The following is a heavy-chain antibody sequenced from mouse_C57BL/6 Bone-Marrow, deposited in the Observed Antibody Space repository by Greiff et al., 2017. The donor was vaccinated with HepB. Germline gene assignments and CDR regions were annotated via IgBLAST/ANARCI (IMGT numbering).Heavy chain of an antibody. CDR3: TTSTMVTTGFAY. CDR1: GFTFSNYW. D-gene: IGHD2-2*01. J-gene: IGHJ3*01. V-gene: IGHV6-3*01. CDR2: IRLKSDNYAT. Sequence: EVKVVESGGGLVQPGGSMKLSCVASGFTFSNYWMNWVRQSPEKGLEWVAQIRLKSDNYATHYAESVKGRFTISRDDSKSSVYLQMNNLRAEDTGIYYCTTSTMVTTGFAYWGQGTLVTVSA.